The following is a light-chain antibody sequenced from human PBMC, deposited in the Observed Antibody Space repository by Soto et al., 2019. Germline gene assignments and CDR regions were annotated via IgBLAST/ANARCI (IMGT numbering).Light chain of an antibody. CDR2: AAS. Sequence: EIQMTQSPSSMSASVGDGVTSTCRTSQSISNYLNWYQHNPGKAPKLLIYAASSLQSWVPSRFSGSGSDTHCTLTISSLQPEDFATYYGQQSSSLPRTFGPGTKVDI. CDR1: QSISNY. V-gene: IGKV1-39*01. CDR3: QQSSSLPRT. J-gene: IGKJ3*01.